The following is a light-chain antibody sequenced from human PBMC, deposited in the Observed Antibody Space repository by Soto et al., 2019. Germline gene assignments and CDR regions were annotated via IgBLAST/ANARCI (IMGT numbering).Light chain of an antibody. J-gene: IGKJ1*01. CDR2: GAS. V-gene: IGKV3D-15*01. Sequence: EIVMTQSPATLSVSPGERATLSCRASQSVSSNLAWYQQKPGQAPRLLIYGASTRATGIPDRFSGSGSGTDFTLTISRLEPEDFAVYYCQQYAISHRTFGQGTKVDI. CDR3: QQYAISHRT. CDR1: QSVSSN.